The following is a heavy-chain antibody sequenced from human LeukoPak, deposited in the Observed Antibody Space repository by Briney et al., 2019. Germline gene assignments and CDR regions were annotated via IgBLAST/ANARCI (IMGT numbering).Heavy chain of an antibody. Sequence: AGGSLRLSCAASGFTFSSYCMHWVRQAPGEGLVWVSRNNSDGSSTSNEDSVKGRFTITIDNDKNTLYLQMNSLRAEDTAVYYCARGYGKVPFDYWGQGTLVTVSA. CDR1: GFTFSSYC. J-gene: IGHJ4*02. CDR2: NNSDGSST. V-gene: IGHV3-74*01. CDR3: ARGYGKVPFDY. D-gene: IGHD4-17*01.